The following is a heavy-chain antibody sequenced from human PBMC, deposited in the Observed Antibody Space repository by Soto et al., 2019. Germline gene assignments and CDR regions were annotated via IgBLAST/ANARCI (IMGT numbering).Heavy chain of an antibody. Sequence: SETLSLTCTVSGDSISSSSYYWGWIRQPPGKGLEWIGSISYSGTTYYNPSLGSRVTISADTSKSQFSLKLSSVTAADTAVYYCARQVLLGYCSSTSCYAEYFQHWGQGALVTVSS. CDR3: ARQVLLGYCSSTSCYAEYFQH. V-gene: IGHV4-39*01. CDR2: ISYSGTT. D-gene: IGHD2-2*01. J-gene: IGHJ1*01. CDR1: GDSISSSSYY.